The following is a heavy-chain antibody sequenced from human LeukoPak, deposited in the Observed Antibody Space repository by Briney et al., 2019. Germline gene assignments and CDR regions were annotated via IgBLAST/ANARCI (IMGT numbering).Heavy chain of an antibody. D-gene: IGHD3-22*01. CDR1: GFTFTSYS. Sequence: PGGSLRLSCAASGFTFTSYSMNWIRQSPGKGLEWIGEINHSGSTNYNPSLKSRVTISVDTSKNQFSLKLSSVTAADTAVYYCARGRIYSSGYPRMGMDVWGRGTTVTVSS. V-gene: IGHV4-34*01. CDR3: ARGRIYSSGYPRMGMDV. J-gene: IGHJ6*02. CDR2: INHSGST.